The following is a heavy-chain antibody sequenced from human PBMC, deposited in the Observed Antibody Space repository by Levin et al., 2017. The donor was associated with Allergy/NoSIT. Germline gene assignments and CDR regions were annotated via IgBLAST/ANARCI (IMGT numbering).Heavy chain of an antibody. Sequence: ASVKVSCKASGYTFTSYYMHWVRQAPGQGLEWMGIINPSGGSTSYAQKFQGRVTMTRDTSTSTVYMELSSLRSEDTAVYYCARDQDSGPTHAEHSSSWYGGFDYWGQGTLVTVSS. D-gene: IGHD6-13*01. CDR1: GYTFTSYY. V-gene: IGHV1-46*01. CDR2: INPSGGST. CDR3: ARDQDSGPTHAEHSSSWYGGFDY. J-gene: IGHJ4*02.